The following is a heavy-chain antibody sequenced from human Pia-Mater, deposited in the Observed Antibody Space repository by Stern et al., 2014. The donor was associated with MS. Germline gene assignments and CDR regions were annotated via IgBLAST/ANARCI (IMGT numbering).Heavy chain of an antibody. D-gene: IGHD3-10*01. V-gene: IGHV3-74*02. CDR2: IDSDGGTT. J-gene: IGHJ4*02. CDR3: ARAISAMVRGVTDY. Sequence: EVQLVESGGGLPGGSLRLSCAASGFTFSSYWMHWVRQAPGKGLVWVSRIDSDGGTTSQEDSVKGRLLISRDHAKNTVYLQMNSLRAEDTAVYYCARAISAMVRGVTDYWGQGTLVTVSS. CDR1: GFTFSSYW.